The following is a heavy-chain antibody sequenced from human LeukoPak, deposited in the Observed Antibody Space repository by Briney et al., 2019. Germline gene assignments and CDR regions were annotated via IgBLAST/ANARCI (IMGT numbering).Heavy chain of an antibody. CDR1: GYTFTSYA. Sequence: ASVQVSCKASGYTFTSYAMHWVRQAPGQRLEWMGWINAGNGNTKYSQKFQGRVTITRDTSASTAYMELSSLRSEDTAVYYCARDGRPEGYYYDSNDAFDIWGQGTMVTVSS. J-gene: IGHJ3*02. D-gene: IGHD3-22*01. CDR3: ARDGRPEGYYYDSNDAFDI. CDR2: INAGNGNT. V-gene: IGHV1-3*01.